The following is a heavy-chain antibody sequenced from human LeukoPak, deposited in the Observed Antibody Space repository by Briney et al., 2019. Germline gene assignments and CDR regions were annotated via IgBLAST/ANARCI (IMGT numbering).Heavy chain of an antibody. V-gene: IGHV3-7*01. Sequence: GGSLRLSCAASGFTFSDYWMSWVRQAPGKGLEWVANIKQDGSEKYYVDSVKGRFTISRDNAKNSLYLQMNRLRAEDTAVYYCARVGVTITHDAFDIWGQGTMVTVSS. J-gene: IGHJ3*02. D-gene: IGHD4-11*01. CDR2: IKQDGSEK. CDR3: ARVGVTITHDAFDI. CDR1: GFTFSDYW.